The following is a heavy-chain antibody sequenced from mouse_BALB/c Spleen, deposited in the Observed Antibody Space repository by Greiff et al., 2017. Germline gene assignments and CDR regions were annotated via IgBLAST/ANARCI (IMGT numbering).Heavy chain of an antibody. CDR2: ISNGGGST. J-gene: IGHJ1*01. V-gene: IGHV5-12-2*01. D-gene: IGHD2-14*01. Sequence: DVHLVESGGGLVQPGGSLKLSCAASGFTFSSYTMSWVRQTPEKRLEWVAYISNGGGSTYYPDTVKGRFTISRDNAKNTLYLQMSSLKSEDTAMYYCARRYDGYFDVWGAGTTVTVSS. CDR3: ARRYDGYFDV. CDR1: GFTFSSYT.